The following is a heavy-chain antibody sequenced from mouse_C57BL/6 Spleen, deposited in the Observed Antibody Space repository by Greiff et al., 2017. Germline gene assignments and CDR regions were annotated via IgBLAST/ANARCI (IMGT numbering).Heavy chain of an antibody. CDR3: AREDYGNYGAWFAY. CDR1: GFTFSDYG. V-gene: IGHV5-17*01. D-gene: IGHD2-1*01. CDR2: ISSGSSTI. J-gene: IGHJ3*01. Sequence: EVQLVESGGGLVKPGGSLKLSCAASGFTFSDYGMHWVRQAPEKGLEWVAYISSGSSTIYYADTVKGRFTISRDNAKNTLFLQMTSLRSEDTAMYYCAREDYGNYGAWFAYWGQGTLVTVSA.